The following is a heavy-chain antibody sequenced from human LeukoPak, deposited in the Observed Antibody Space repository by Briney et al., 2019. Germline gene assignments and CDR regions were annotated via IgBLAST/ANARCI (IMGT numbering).Heavy chain of an antibody. Sequence: PSETRSLTCTVSGGSISSSSYYWGWIRQPPGKGLEWIGSIYYSGSTYYNPSLKSRVTISVDTSKNQFSLKLSSVTAADTAVYYCARHQEAYSSSSGHDYWGQGTLVTVSS. D-gene: IGHD6-6*01. CDR1: GGSISSSSYY. V-gene: IGHV4-39*01. CDR3: ARHQEAYSSSSGHDY. CDR2: IYYSGST. J-gene: IGHJ4*02.